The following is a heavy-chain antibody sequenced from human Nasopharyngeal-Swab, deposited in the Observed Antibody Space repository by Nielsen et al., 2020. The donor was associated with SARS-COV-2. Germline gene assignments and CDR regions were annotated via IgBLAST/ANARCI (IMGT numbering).Heavy chain of an antibody. CDR1: GFTFDAYA. V-gene: IGHV3-9*01. Sequence: GGSLRLSCAASGFTFDAYAMHWVRQAPGKGLEWVSGISWNSGSIGYADSVKGRFTISRDNAKNSLYLQMNSLRAEDTALYYCAKEALGYSGYDSNWFDPWGQGTLVTVSS. J-gene: IGHJ5*02. CDR3: AKEALGYSGYDSNWFDP. D-gene: IGHD5-12*01. CDR2: ISWNSGSI.